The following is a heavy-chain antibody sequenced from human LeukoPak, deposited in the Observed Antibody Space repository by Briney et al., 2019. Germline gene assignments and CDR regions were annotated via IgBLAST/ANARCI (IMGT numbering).Heavy chain of an antibody. Sequence: SETLSLTCTVSGGSISSSSYYWGWIRQPPGKGLEWIGSIYYSGSTNYNPSLKSRVTISVDTSKNQFSLKLSSVTAADTAVYYCARVSGYDWESFYDYWGQGTLVTVSS. CDR3: ARVSGYDWESFYDY. J-gene: IGHJ4*02. CDR1: GGSISSSSYY. D-gene: IGHD5-12*01. V-gene: IGHV4-39*07. CDR2: IYYSGST.